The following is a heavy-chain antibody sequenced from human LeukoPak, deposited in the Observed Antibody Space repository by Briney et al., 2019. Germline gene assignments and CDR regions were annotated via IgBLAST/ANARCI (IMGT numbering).Heavy chain of an antibody. J-gene: IGHJ3*02. D-gene: IGHD3-22*01. V-gene: IGHV4-61*02. CDR2: IYTSGST. Sequence: SETLSLTCTVSGGSISSGSYYWSWIRQPAGKGLEWIGRIYTSGSTNYIPSLKSRVTISVDTSKNQFSLKLSSVTAADTAVYYCARVTTMIVEDAFDIWGQGTMVTVSS. CDR3: ARVTTMIVEDAFDI. CDR1: GGSISSGSYY.